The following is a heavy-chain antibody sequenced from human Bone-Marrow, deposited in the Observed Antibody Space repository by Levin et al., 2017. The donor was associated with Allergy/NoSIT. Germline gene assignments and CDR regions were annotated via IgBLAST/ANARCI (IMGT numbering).Heavy chain of an antibody. Sequence: PAASVKVSCKASGYTFTSYGISWVRQAPGQGLEWMGWISAYNGNTNYAQKLQGRVTMTTDTSTSTAYMELRSLRSDDTAVYYCARGPSGLTAVAGPLFDYWGQGTLVSVSS. CDR1: GYTFTSYG. CDR2: ISAYNGNT. V-gene: IGHV1-18*01. CDR3: ARGPSGLTAVAGPLFDY. D-gene: IGHD6-19*01. J-gene: IGHJ4*02.